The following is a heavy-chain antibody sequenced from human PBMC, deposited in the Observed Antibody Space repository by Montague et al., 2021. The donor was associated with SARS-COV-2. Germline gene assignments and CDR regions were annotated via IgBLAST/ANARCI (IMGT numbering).Heavy chain of an antibody. J-gene: IGHJ2*01. D-gene: IGHD3-10*01. CDR3: AREFEGYFDL. V-gene: IGHV4-38-2*02. CDR1: GFSIGSGDY. CDR2: LHYTGGA. Sequence: SETLSLTCTVSGFSIGSGDYWGWVRQPPGKGLEWIASLHYTGGAFYNPSLMSRGTKSFDTSKNQIPLNLSSVTAADTAVYYCAREFEGYFDLWGRGTLVMVSS.